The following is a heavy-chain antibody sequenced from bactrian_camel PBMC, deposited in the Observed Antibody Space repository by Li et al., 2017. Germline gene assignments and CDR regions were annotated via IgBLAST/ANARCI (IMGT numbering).Heavy chain of an antibody. D-gene: IGHD2*01. CDR3: AADRARCGARSWPREIIYDY. CDR2: RDSDGNT. J-gene: IGHJ4*01. CDR1: GAIFNSYV. V-gene: IGHV3S53*01. Sequence: VQLVESGGGSAQAGGSLRLSCTASGAIFNSYVLGWHRESEGIAARDSDGNTAYADSVKGRFTISQDSAKNTLYLQMDNLKPEDTAMYYCAADRARCGARSWPREIIYDYWGQGTQVTVS.